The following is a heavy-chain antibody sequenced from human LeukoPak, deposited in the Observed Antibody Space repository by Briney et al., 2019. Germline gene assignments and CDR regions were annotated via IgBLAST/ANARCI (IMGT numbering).Heavy chain of an antibody. CDR2: ISWDGGST. CDR3: AKDIGGYSYGYGY. CDR1: GFTFDDYT. Sequence: GGSLRLSCAASGFTFDDYTMHWVRQAPGKGLEWVSLISWDGGSTYYADSVKGRFTISRDNSKNSLYLQMNSLRTEDTALYYCAKDIGGYSYGYGYWGQGTLVTVSS. D-gene: IGHD5-18*01. J-gene: IGHJ4*02. V-gene: IGHV3-43*01.